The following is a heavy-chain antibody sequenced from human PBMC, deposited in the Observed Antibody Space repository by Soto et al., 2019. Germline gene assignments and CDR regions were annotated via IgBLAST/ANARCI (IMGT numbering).Heavy chain of an antibody. V-gene: IGHV1-69*13. J-gene: IGHJ6*02. CDR3: ASPLHDRIFYHGLAV. D-gene: IGHD3-3*01. CDR2: IFPVFRTQ. Sequence: ASVKVSCKASGGTFSKYAISWVRQAPGQGLECRERIFPVFRTQNHAQKFRRRVPVSAAESPTTAYLRLSSAGSADMALYFCASPLHDRIFYHGLAVWGQGTTVTVSS. CDR1: GGTFSKYA.